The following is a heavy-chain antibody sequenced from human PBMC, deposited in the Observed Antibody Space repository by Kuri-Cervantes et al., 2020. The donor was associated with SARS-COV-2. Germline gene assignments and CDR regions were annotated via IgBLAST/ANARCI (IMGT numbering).Heavy chain of an antibody. CDR2: IYHSGST. CDR1: GYSISSGYY. D-gene: IGHD6-25*01. Sequence: GSLRLSCTVSGYSISSGYYWGWIRQPPGKGLESIGSIYHSGSTYYNPSLKSRVTISVDTSKNQFSLKLSSVTAADTAVYYCARVGSALRRDFDYWGQGTLVTVSS. V-gene: IGHV4-38-2*02. CDR3: ARVGSALRRDFDY. J-gene: IGHJ4*02.